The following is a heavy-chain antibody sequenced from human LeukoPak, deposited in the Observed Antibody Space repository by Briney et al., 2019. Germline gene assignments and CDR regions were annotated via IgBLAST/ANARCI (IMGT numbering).Heavy chain of an antibody. CDR3: ARAYCGGDCYGTFDY. Sequence: HPGGSLRLSCAASGFTFSNYWMSWVRQAPGKGLEWVANIKQDGSEKYYVDSVKGRFTISRDNAKNSLYLQLNSLRAEDTAVYYCARAYCGGDCYGTFDYWGQGTLVTVSS. D-gene: IGHD2-21*02. CDR1: GFTFSNYW. J-gene: IGHJ4*02. CDR2: IKQDGSEK. V-gene: IGHV3-7*03.